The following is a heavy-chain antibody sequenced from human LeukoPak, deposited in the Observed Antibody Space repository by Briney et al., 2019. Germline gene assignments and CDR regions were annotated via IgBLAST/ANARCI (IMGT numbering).Heavy chain of an antibody. Sequence: QPGGSLGLSCAASGFTFSSYWMSWVRQAPGKGLEWVANIKQDGSEKYYVDSVKGRFTISRDNAKNSLYLQMNSLRAEDTAVYYCARDYNGDPFDYWGQGTLVTVSS. CDR2: IKQDGSEK. D-gene: IGHD2-21*02. V-gene: IGHV3-7*01. CDR3: ARDYNGDPFDY. J-gene: IGHJ4*02. CDR1: GFTFSSYW.